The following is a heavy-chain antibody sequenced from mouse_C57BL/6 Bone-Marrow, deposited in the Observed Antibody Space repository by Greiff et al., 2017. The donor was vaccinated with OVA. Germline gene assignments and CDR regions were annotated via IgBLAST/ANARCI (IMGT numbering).Heavy chain of an antibody. Sequence: EVMLVESGGGLVKPGRSLKLSCAASGFTFSDYGMHWVRQAPEKGLEWVAYISSGSSTIYYADTVKGRFTISRDNAKNTLFLQMTSLRSENTAMYYCARSGTTVVDLYFEVWGTGTTVTVSS. CDR3: ARSGTTVVDLYFEV. J-gene: IGHJ1*03. V-gene: IGHV5-17*01. D-gene: IGHD1-1*01. CDR2: ISSGSSTI. CDR1: GFTFSDYG.